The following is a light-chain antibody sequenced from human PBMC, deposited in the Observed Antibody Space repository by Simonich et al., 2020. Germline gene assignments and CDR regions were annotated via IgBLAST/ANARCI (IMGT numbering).Light chain of an antibody. CDR1: SSDVGSYNL. J-gene: IGLJ3*02. CDR3: CSYAGSSTWV. V-gene: IGLV2-23*01. CDR2: EDS. Sequence: QSALTQPASVSGSPGQSITISCTGTSSDVGSYNLVSLYQKHPGKAPKLMIYEDSKRTSGVSNRFSGSKSGNTASLTISGLQAEDEADYYCCSYAGSSTWVFGGGTKLTVL.